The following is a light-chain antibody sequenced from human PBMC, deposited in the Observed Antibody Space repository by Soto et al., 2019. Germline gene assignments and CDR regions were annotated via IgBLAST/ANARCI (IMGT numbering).Light chain of an antibody. CDR3: RSYTSSTTRI. CDR2: EVS. CDR1: SSDVGGYNY. V-gene: IGLV2-14*01. Sequence: QSVLTQPASVSGSPGQSITISCSGTSSDVGGYNYVSWYQQHPGKAPKLMMYEVSNRPSGVSDRFSGSKSGNTASLTISGLQVEAEADYFCRSYTSSTTRIFGGGTKLTVL. J-gene: IGLJ2*01.